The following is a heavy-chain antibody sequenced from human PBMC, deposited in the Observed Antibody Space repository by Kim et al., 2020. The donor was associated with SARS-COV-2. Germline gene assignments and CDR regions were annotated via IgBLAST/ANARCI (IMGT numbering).Heavy chain of an antibody. D-gene: IGHD3-22*01. CDR3: AATFMIDIDY. CDR2: SKK. V-gene: IGHV3-30*02. Sequence: SKKYYADSVKGRFTISRDNSKNTLYLQMNSLRAEDTAVYYCAATFMIDIDYWGQGTLVTVSS. J-gene: IGHJ4*02.